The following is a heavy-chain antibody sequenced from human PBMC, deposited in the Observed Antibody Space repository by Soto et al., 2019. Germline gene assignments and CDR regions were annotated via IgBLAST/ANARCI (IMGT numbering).Heavy chain of an antibody. J-gene: IGHJ3*01. Sequence: GALRLSCAASGFTFSSYSMNWVRQAPGKGLEWVSSISSSSSNIYYADSVKGRFTISRDNAKNSLYLQMNILTAEDTALYYCARDDDSSYRSRPFDFWGQGTMVTVSS. D-gene: IGHD3-22*01. V-gene: IGHV3-21*01. CDR3: ARDDDSSYRSRPFDF. CDR2: ISSSSSNI. CDR1: GFTFSSYS.